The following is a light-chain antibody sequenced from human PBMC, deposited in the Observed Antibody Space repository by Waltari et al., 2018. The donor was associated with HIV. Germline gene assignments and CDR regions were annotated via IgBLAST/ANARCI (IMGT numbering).Light chain of an antibody. CDR3: CSYAGNSTFVV. V-gene: IGLV2-23*03. J-gene: IGLJ2*01. Sequence: QSALTQPASVSGSPGQSITISCTGTSRDVGSYNLFSWYQQHPGKAPKLMIYEGSKRPSGVSNRFSGSKSGNTASLTISGLQAEDETDYYCCSYAGNSTFVVFGGGTKLTVL. CDR2: EGS. CDR1: SRDVGSYNL.